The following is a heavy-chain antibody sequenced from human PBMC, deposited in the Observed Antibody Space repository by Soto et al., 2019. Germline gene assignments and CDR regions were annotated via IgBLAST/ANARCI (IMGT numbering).Heavy chain of an antibody. CDR2: IYYSGST. Sequence: SETLSLTCPVSGGSISSYYLSWIRQPPGKGLEWIGYIYYSGSTNYNPSLKSRVTISVDTSKNQFSLKLSSVTAADTAVYYCARGELDFWSGYPYFDYWGQGTLVTVSS. V-gene: IGHV4-59*01. CDR1: GGSISSYY. J-gene: IGHJ4*02. CDR3: ARGELDFWSGYPYFDY. D-gene: IGHD3-3*01.